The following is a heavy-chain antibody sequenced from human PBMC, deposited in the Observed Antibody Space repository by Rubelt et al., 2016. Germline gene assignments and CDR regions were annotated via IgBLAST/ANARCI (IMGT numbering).Heavy chain of an antibody. CDR3: ARDLGRSGYASCSDY. V-gene: IGHV4-4*08. CDR2: IYNSGST. Sequence: QVQLQESGPGLVKPSETLSLTCTVSGDSISSYYWSWIRQPPGKGLEWIGYIYNSGSTNYNPSLKSRVTISVDTSKNQFSLKLSSVTAADTAVYYCARDLGRSGYASCSDYWGRGTLVTVSS. D-gene: IGHD5-12*01. CDR1: GDSISSYY. J-gene: IGHJ4*02.